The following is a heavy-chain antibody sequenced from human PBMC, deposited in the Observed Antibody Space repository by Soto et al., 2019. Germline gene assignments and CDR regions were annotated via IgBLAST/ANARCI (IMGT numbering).Heavy chain of an antibody. Sequence: QVQLVQSGAEVKKPGSSVKVSCKASGGTFISYTISWVRQAPGQGLEWMGRIIPILGIANYAQKFQGRVTITADKSTSTAYMELSSLRSEDTAVYYCARAAPMKDYDSSGYSFDYWGQGTLVTVSS. CDR3: ARAAPMKDYDSSGYSFDY. CDR2: IIPILGIA. J-gene: IGHJ4*02. V-gene: IGHV1-69*02. D-gene: IGHD3-22*01. CDR1: GGTFISYT.